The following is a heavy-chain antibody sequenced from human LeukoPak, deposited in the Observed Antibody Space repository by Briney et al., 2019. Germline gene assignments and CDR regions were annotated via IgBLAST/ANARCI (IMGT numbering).Heavy chain of an antibody. J-gene: IGHJ4*02. V-gene: IGHV4-59*08. CDR2: IYYSGST. Sequence: SETLSLTCTVSGGSISSYYWSWIRQPPGKGLEWTGYIYYSGSTNYNPSLDSRVSISVDTSKNQFSLKLSSVTAADTAVYYCARQGWLQTFDYWGQGTLVTVSS. CDR1: GGSISSYY. D-gene: IGHD5-24*01. CDR3: ARQGWLQTFDY.